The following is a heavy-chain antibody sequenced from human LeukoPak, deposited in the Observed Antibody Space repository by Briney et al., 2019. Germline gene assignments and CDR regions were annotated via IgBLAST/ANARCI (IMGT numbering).Heavy chain of an antibody. D-gene: IGHD6-19*01. V-gene: IGHV3-21*01. CDR2: ISSSSSYI. CDR3: AREPVAGYNWFDP. Sequence: PGGSLRLSCAASGFTFSSYSMNWVRQAPGKGLEWVSSISSSSSYIYYADSVKGRFTISRDNVKNSLYLQMNSLRAEDAAVYYCAREPVAGYNWFDPWGQGTLVTVSS. J-gene: IGHJ5*02. CDR1: GFTFSSYS.